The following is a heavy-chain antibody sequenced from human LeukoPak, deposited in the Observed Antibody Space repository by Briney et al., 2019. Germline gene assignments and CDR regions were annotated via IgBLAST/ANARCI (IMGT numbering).Heavy chain of an antibody. CDR2: VSNSGGST. J-gene: IGHJ4*02. D-gene: IGHD2-8*01. CDR1: GFTFSSYA. V-gene: IGHV3-23*01. Sequence: GSLRLSCAASGFTFSSYAMSWVRQAPGKGLEWVSVVSNSGGSTYYADSVKGRFTISRDSSKNTMYLQMNSLRAEDTAVYYCAKGYCVNDKCSNYDYWGQGTLVTVSS. CDR3: AKGYCVNDKCSNYDY.